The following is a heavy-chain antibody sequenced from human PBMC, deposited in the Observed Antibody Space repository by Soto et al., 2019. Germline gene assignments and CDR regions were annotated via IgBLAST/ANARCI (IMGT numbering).Heavy chain of an antibody. D-gene: IGHD3-3*01. J-gene: IGHJ3*01. Sequence: QITLKESGPTLVKPTQTLTLTCTFSGFSLSTSGVGVGWIRQPPGKALEWLALIYWNDDKHYRPSLKSRLTIAKDTSKNQVVITMTNMDPVDTATYYCSPRSFANDAFDVWGQGTMVTVSS. CDR3: SPRSFANDAFDV. CDR1: GFSLSTSGVG. CDR2: IYWNDDK. V-gene: IGHV2-5*01.